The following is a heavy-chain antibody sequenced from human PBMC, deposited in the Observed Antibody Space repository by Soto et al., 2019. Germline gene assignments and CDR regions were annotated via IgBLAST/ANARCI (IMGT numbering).Heavy chain of an antibody. Sequence: ASVKVSCKASGYTFTNYYIHWVRQAPGQGLEWMGIINPSDGSTTYAQRFQGRVTMTRDTSTSTVYMELNSLRSEDTALFYRARIMAAQTSSPYYFDYWGQGTLVTVSS. V-gene: IGHV1-46*01. CDR2: INPSDGST. D-gene: IGHD6-6*01. CDR3: ARIMAAQTSSPYYFDY. CDR1: GYTFTNYY. J-gene: IGHJ4*02.